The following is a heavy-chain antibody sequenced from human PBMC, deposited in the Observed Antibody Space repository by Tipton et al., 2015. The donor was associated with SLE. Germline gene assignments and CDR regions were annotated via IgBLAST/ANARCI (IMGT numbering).Heavy chain of an antibody. J-gene: IGHJ3*02. CDR1: GFTVSTNY. CDR3: ARDSDYDFWRGHLDAFDM. CDR2: IYSGGST. V-gene: IGHV3-53*04. Sequence: QLVQSGGGLVQPGGSLRLSCAASGFTVSTNYMSWVRQAPGKGLEWVSVIYSGGSTSYADFVRGRFTISRDSLKNTVYLQMNSLRAEGTAMYFCARDSDYDFWRGHLDAFDMWGQGTMVTVSS. D-gene: IGHD3-3*01.